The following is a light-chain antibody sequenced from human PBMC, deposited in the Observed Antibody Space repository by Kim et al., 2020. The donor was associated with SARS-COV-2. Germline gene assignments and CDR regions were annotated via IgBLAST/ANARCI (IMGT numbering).Light chain of an antibody. Sequence: TLSCTCTGPNIAAGYNVHCYHQLPGPAPNLLIYGNSNRPSGGPDRCSGSKSGTSASLAITGLQAEDEADYYCQSYDSSLSGSVVFGGGTQLTVL. CDR3: QSYDSSLSGSVV. CDR2: GNS. J-gene: IGLJ2*01. V-gene: IGLV1-40*01. CDR1: GPNIAAGYN.